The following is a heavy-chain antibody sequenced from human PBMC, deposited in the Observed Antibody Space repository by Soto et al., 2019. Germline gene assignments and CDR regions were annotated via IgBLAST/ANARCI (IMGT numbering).Heavy chain of an antibody. CDR1: GFTFRSHV. V-gene: IGHV3-33*01. D-gene: IGHD3-16*01. CDR3: ARWGDNQRLDS. CDR2: IWYDGSNK. J-gene: IGHJ4*02. Sequence: QVQLVQSGGGVVQPGGSLRLSCEATGFTFRSHVMHWVRQAPGKGLEWVAVIWYDGSNKYYADSVKGRLTISRDNSKNTLYLQMNSLRAEDTAVYYCARWGDNQRLDSWGQGTLVTVSS.